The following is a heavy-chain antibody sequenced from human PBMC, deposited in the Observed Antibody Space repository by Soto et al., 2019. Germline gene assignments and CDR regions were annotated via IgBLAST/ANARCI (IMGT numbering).Heavy chain of an antibody. V-gene: IGHV4-30-2*01. D-gene: IGHD2-15*01. CDR2: IYHSGST. CDR3: ARGQVVAAQH. J-gene: IGHJ4*02. CDR1: GGSISSGGYS. Sequence: GLVKPSQTLSLTCAVSGGSISSGGYSWSWIRQPPGKGLEWIGYIYHSGSTYYNPSLKSRVTISVDRSKNQFSLKLSSVTAADTAVYYCARGQVVAAQHWGQGPLVTVSS.